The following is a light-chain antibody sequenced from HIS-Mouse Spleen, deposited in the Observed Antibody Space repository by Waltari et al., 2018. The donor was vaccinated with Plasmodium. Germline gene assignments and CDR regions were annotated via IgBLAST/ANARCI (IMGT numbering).Light chain of an antibody. J-gene: IGLJ3*02. V-gene: IGLV3-10*01. Sequence: SYELTQPPSVSVYPGQTARNTGSADALPKKSAYWYQQKSGQAPVLVIYEDSKRPSGIPERFSGSSSGTMATLTISGAQVEDEADYYCYSTDSSGNHRVFGGGTKLTVL. CDR1: ALPKKS. CDR2: EDS. CDR3: YSTDSSGNHRV.